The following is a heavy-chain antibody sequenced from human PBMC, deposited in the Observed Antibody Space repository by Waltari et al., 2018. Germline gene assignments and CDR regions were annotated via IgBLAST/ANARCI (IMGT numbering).Heavy chain of an antibody. D-gene: IGHD5-18*01. J-gene: IGHJ5*02. CDR3: VRARVSAQTSMGGFFDP. CDR1: GGSVSNYY. CDR2: IYSGGDT. V-gene: IGHV4-4*07. Sequence: QVQLQESGPGLVKPSETLSLTCNVPGGSVSNYYSAWIRKPAGKGLEWIGRIYSGGDTHYNPSFKSRITISVDTSTNQFSLTVTSVTAADTAFYYCVRARVSAQTSMGGFFDPWGQGIEVTVSS.